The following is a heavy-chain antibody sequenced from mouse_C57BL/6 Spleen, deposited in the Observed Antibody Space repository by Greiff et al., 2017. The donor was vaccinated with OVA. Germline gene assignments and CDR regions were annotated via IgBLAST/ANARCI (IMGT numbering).Heavy chain of an antibody. CDR1: GYSLTSGYY. CDR2: ISYDGSN. J-gene: IGHJ3*01. V-gene: IGHV3-6*01. Sequence: ESGPGLVKPSQSLSLTCSVTGYSLTSGYYWNWIRQFPGNQLEWMGYISYDGSNNYNPSLKNRISITRDTSKNQFFLKLNSVTTEDTATYYCARGKDGNQAWFAYWGQGTLVTVSA. CDR3: ARGKDGNQAWFAY. D-gene: IGHD2-1*01.